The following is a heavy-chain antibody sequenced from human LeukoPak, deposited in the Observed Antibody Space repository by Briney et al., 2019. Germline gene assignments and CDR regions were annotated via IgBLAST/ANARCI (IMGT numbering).Heavy chain of an antibody. D-gene: IGHD3-10*01. CDR2: MNPNSGNT. Sequence: ASVKVSCKASGYTFTSYDINRVRQATGQGLEWMGWMNPNSGNTGYAQKFQGRVTMTRNTSISTAYMELSSLRSEDTAVYYCARSATGHYYGSGTGDYYYGMDVWGQGTTVTVSS. J-gene: IGHJ6*02. CDR1: GYTFTSYD. CDR3: ARSATGHYYGSGTGDYYYGMDV. V-gene: IGHV1-8*01.